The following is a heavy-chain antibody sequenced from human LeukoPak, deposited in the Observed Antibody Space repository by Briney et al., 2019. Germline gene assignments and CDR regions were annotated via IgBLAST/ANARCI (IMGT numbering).Heavy chain of an antibody. Sequence: ASVKVSCKASGYTFTSYDINWVRQATGQGLEWMGWMNPNSGNTGYAQKFQGRVTMTRNTSISTAYMELSRLRSEDTAVYYCARGITEQQLAYYYYYGMDVWGQGTTVTVSS. J-gene: IGHJ6*02. CDR3: ARGITEQQLAYYYYYGMDV. CDR1: GYTFTSYD. D-gene: IGHD6-13*01. V-gene: IGHV1-8*01. CDR2: MNPNSGNT.